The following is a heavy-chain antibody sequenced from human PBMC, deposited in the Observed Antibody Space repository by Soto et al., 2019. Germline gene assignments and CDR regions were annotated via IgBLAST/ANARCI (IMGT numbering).Heavy chain of an antibody. V-gene: IGHV3-33*01. Sequence: QVQLVESGGGVVQPGRSLRLSCAASGFTFSSYGMHWVRQAPGKGLEWVAVIWYDGSNKYYADSVKGRFTISRDNSKNPLYLQMNSLRAEDTAVYYCARETGRFCSSTSCYYYYGMDVWGQGTTVTVSS. D-gene: IGHD2-2*01. CDR2: IWYDGSNK. CDR3: ARETGRFCSSTSCYYYYGMDV. J-gene: IGHJ6*02. CDR1: GFTFSSYG.